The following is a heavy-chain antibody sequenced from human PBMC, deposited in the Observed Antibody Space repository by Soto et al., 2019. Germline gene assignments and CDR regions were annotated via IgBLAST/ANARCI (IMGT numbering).Heavy chain of an antibody. CDR2: ISAYNGNT. V-gene: IGHV1-18*01. D-gene: IGHD2-8*01. J-gene: IGHJ6*02. CDR3: ARDSQSHNGPYYYGMDV. CDR1: GYTFTSYG. Sequence: ASVKVSCKASGYTFTSYGISWVRQAPGQGLEWMGWISAYNGNTNYAQKLQGRVTMTTDTSTSTAYMELRSLRSDDTAVYYCARDSQSHNGPYYYGMDVWGQGTTVTVSS.